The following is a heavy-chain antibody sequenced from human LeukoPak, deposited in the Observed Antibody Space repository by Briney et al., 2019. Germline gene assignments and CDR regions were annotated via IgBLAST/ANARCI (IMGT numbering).Heavy chain of an antibody. D-gene: IGHD3-10*01. CDR3: AKSNGYGLIDI. CDR1: GGSVTNYY. V-gene: IGHV4-59*02. CDR2: MYYSGSA. Sequence: SETLSLTCTVSGGSVTNYYWSWIRQPPGKGLEWIGFMYYSGSAKYNPSLTSRVTISVDTSKNQFSLKLTSVTAADTAVFYCAKSNGYGLIDIWGQGTMVTVSS. J-gene: IGHJ3*02.